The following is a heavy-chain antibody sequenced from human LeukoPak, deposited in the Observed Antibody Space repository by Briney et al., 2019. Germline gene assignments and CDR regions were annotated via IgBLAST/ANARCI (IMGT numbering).Heavy chain of an antibody. CDR2: ISSSSSYI. D-gene: IGHD2-2*01. CDR1: GFTFSSYA. Sequence: GGSLRLSCAASGFTFSSYAMSWVRQAPGKGLEWVSSISSSSSYIYYADSVKGRFTISRDNAKNSLYLQMNSLRAEDTAVYYCARGLNCSSTSCYLDYWGQGTLVTVSS. CDR3: ARGLNCSSTSCYLDY. J-gene: IGHJ4*02. V-gene: IGHV3-21*01.